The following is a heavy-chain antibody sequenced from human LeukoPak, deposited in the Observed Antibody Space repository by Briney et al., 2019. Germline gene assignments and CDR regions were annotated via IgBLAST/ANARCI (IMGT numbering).Heavy chain of an antibody. J-gene: IGHJ3*02. D-gene: IGHD1-1*01. CDR3: ARGSPTGIFGAFEI. V-gene: IGHV1-2*06. Sequence: ASVKVSCKASGYSFNDYNVHWVRQAPGQGLEWMGQISPKSGGTNYAQRFQGRVTMTRDTSVSTAYMELSRLTSDDTAVYFCARGSPTGIFGAFEIWGQGTMVTVSS. CDR2: ISPKSGGT. CDR1: GYSFNDYN.